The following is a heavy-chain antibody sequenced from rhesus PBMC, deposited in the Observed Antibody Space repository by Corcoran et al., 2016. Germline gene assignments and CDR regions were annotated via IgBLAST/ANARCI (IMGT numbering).Heavy chain of an antibody. CDR2: ISPLVGIT. D-gene: IGHD6-25*01. CDR3: ARGIAAAGSPDY. CDR1: GFTFGSYA. Sequence: QVQLVQSGAEVKKPGASVKVSCKASGFTFGSYAISWVRQAPGQGLEWMGVISPLVGITSYAEKFQGIVTIAADTSTSTAYMELSSRRSEDTAVCYCARGIAAAGSPDYWGQGVLVTISS. V-gene: IGHV1-198*02. J-gene: IGHJ4*01.